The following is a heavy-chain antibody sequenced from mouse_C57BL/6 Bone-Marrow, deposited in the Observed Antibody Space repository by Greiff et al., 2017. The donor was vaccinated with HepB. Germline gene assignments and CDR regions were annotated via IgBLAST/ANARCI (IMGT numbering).Heavy chain of an antibody. D-gene: IGHD2-5*01. CDR2: IWSDGST. J-gene: IGHJ4*01. Sequence: QVQLKESGPGLVAPSQSLSITCTVSGFSLTSYGVHWVRQPPGKGLEWLVVIWSDGSTTYNSALKSRLSISKDNSKSQVSLKMNSLQTDDTAMYYCARHLYSNYYAMDYWGQGTSVTVSS. CDR3: ARHLYSNYYAMDY. CDR1: GFSLTSYG. V-gene: IGHV2-6-1*01.